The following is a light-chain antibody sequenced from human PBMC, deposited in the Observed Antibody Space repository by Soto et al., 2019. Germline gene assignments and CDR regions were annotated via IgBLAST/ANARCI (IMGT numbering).Light chain of an antibody. CDR2: WAS. J-gene: IGKJ5*01. CDR3: QQYYSTPPIT. CDR1: QSVLYRSHKKNY. Sequence: DIVMTQSPDSLAVSLGERATINCKSSQSVLYRSHKKNYLAWYQQKPGQPPKLLIYWASTRESVVPERFSGSASRTDFTLTISSLQAEDVAVYYCQQYYSTPPITFGHGTRLEIK. V-gene: IGKV4-1*01.